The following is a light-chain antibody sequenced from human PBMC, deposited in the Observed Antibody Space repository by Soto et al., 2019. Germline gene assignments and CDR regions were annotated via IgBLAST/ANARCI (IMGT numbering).Light chain of an antibody. CDR3: GSYTSSTTLGV. Sequence: QSVLTQPASVSGSPGQSITISCTGTSSDISDYNYVSWYQQHPGKAPKLMIYDVSNRPSGVSNRFSGSKSGNTASLTISGLQAEDEADYYCGSYTSSTTLGVFGGGTKVTVL. CDR1: SSDISDYNY. CDR2: DVS. V-gene: IGLV2-14*03. J-gene: IGLJ2*01.